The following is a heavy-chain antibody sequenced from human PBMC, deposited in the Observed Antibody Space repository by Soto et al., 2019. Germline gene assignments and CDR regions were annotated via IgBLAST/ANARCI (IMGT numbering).Heavy chain of an antibody. J-gene: IGHJ6*02. CDR1: GFSFSSYS. V-gene: IGHV3-21*01. Sequence: GGSLRLSCEASGFSFSSYSMTWVRQAPGKGLEWVSTITSSSSYTYYADSLKGRLTVSRDNSKGSLYLQLNSLRAEDTAVYFCARVRYSGYEDGMDVWGEGTTVNV. D-gene: IGHD5-12*01. CDR3: ARVRYSGYEDGMDV. CDR2: ITSSSSYT.